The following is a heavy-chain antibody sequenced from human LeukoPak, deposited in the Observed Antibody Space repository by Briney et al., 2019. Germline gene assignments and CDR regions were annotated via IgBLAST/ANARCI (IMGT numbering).Heavy chain of an antibody. V-gene: IGHV3-21*01. CDR3: AREHPYYYGSGSLGGYFDY. CDR2: ISSSSSYI. D-gene: IGHD3-10*01. J-gene: IGHJ4*02. CDR1: GFTFSSYS. Sequence: PGGSLRLSCAASGFTFSSYSMNWVRQAPGKGLEWVSSISSSSSYIYYADSVKGRFTISRDNAKNSLYLQMNSLRAEDTAVYYCAREHPYYYGSGSLGGYFDYWGQGTLVTVSS.